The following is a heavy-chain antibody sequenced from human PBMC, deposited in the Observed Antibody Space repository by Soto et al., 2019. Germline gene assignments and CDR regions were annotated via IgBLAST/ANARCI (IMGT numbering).Heavy chain of an antibody. CDR3: AGGGGWVFDS. CDR2: IKQDGSEK. Sequence: ESGGDLVQPGGSLRLSCVGSAFTFSAYWMTWVRQVPGKGLEWVAVIKQDGSEKYYMDSVKGRFTISRDNAKNSLYLQMNSLRAEDTAVYSCAGGGGWVFDSWGQGTLVTVSS. V-gene: IGHV3-7*01. D-gene: IGHD6-19*01. CDR1: AFTFSAYW. J-gene: IGHJ4*02.